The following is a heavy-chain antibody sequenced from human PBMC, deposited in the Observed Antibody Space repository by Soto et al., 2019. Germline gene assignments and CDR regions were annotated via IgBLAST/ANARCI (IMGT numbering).Heavy chain of an antibody. D-gene: IGHD2-21*02. J-gene: IGHJ6*02. CDR1: GYTFTGYY. CDR2: INPNSGGT. V-gene: IGHV1-2*02. Sequence: ASVKVSCKASGYTFTGYYMHWVRQAPGQGLEWMGWINPNSGGTNYAQKFQGRVTMTRDTSISTAYMELSRLRSDDTAVYYCARLAYCGGDCSRWVYYYYGMDVWSQGTTVTVSS. CDR3: ARLAYCGGDCSRWVYYYYGMDV.